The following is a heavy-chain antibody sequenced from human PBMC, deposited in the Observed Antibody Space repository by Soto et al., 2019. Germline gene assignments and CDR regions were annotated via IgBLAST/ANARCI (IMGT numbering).Heavy chain of an antibody. J-gene: IGHJ4*02. V-gene: IGHV4-59*01. D-gene: IGHD3-16*02. CDR2: IYYSGST. CDR3: ARALGYFDY. Sequence: PSETLSLTCTVSGGSISSYYWSWIRQPPGKGLEWIGYIYYSGSTNYNPSLKSRVTISVDTSKNQFSLKLSSVTGADTAVYYCARALGYFDYWGQGTLVTVSS. CDR1: GGSISSYY.